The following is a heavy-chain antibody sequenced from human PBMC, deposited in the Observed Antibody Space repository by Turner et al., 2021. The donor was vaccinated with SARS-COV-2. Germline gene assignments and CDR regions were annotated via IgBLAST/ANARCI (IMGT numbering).Heavy chain of an antibody. V-gene: IGHV3-11*04. CDR2: INSTGYII. Sequence: HLVESGGGLVKPGGSLTLSRVASGFSLSDYYMSWVRQAPGKGLEWLSYINSTGYIINSADSVKGRFTVSRDNAKNSLSLVMDSLRAEDTAVYYCARDGGDQSGGAFDIWGQGTMVTVSS. J-gene: IGHJ3*02. CDR3: ARDGGDQSGGAFDI. D-gene: IGHD2-21*01. CDR1: GFSLSDYY.